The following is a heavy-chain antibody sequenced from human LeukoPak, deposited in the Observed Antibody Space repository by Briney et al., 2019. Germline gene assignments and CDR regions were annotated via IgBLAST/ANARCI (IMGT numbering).Heavy chain of an antibody. V-gene: IGHV3-23*01. D-gene: IGHD3-10*01. Sequence: GGSLRLSSAASGFTFSSYAMRGVRQAPGKGLGGGSAISGSGGSTYYADSEKGRFTISRDNSKNTLYLQMNSLRAEDTAVYYCAKDVMVRGIAFGYWGQGTLVTVSS. J-gene: IGHJ4*02. CDR2: ISGSGGST. CDR3: AKDVMVRGIAFGY. CDR1: GFTFSSYA.